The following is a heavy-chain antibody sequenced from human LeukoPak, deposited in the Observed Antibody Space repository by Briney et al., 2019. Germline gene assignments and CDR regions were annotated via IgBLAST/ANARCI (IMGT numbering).Heavy chain of an antibody. V-gene: IGHV1-46*01. D-gene: IGHD6-13*01. J-gene: IGHJ4*02. Sequence: GASVKVSCKASGYTFTSYYMHWVRQAPGQGLEWMGIINPSGGSTSYAQKFQGRVTVTRDTSTSTVYMELSSLRSEDTAVYYCARDPGIAAAGAHADFDYWGQGTLVTVSS. CDR1: GYTFTSYY. CDR2: INPSGGST. CDR3: ARDPGIAAAGAHADFDY.